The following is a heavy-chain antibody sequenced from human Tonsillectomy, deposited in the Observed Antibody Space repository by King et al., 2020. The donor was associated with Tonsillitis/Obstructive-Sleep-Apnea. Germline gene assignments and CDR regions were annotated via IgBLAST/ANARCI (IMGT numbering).Heavy chain of an antibody. D-gene: IGHD3-22*01. J-gene: IGHJ6*03. CDR3: ARTIVYDDYYYYYYMDV. CDR2: INHSGST. CDR1: GGSFSGYY. Sequence: VQLQQWGPGLLKPSETLSLTCAVYGGSFSGYYWSWIRQPPGKGLEWIGEINHSGSTNYNPSLKSRVTISVDTSKNQFSLKLSSVTAADTAVYYCARTIVYDDYYYYYYMDVWGKGTTVTVSS. V-gene: IGHV4-34*01.